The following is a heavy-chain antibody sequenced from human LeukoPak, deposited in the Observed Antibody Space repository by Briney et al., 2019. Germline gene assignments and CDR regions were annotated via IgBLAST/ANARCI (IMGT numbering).Heavy chain of an antibody. CDR2: VDYSGIT. CDR1: GGSFSGYY. CDR3: ARHLCSNNICQQFGY. Sequence: PSETLSLTCAVYGGSFSGYYWSWIRQPPGKGLEWIGYVDYSGITKYNPSLKSRVTISVATSKNQFSLKLSSVTAADTAIYYCARHLCSNNICQQFGYWGQGTLVTVSS. D-gene: IGHD2-8*01. V-gene: IGHV4-59*08. J-gene: IGHJ4*02.